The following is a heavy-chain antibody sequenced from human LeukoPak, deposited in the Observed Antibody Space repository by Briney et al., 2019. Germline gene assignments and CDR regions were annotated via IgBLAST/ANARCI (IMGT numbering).Heavy chain of an antibody. D-gene: IGHD4-17*01. V-gene: IGHV3-30*18. CDR2: ILYDGSYI. CDR1: GFTFSSSG. J-gene: IGHJ3*02. Sequence: GGSLRLSCAASGFTFSSSGMHWVRQAPGKGLEWVAGILYDGSYIYYADSVKGRFTISRDNSKNTLYLQMNSLRPEDTAVYYCAKGYGDYVLGSAFDIWGQGTMVTVSS. CDR3: AKGYGDYVLGSAFDI.